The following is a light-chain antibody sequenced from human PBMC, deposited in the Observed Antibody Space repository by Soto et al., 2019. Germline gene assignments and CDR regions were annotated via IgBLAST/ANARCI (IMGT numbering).Light chain of an antibody. V-gene: IGKV3-20*01. J-gene: IGKJ1*01. CDR3: QHYNNWPWT. CDR2: GAS. CDR1: QSVSSSY. Sequence: EIVLTQSPGTLSLSPGERATLSCRASQSVSSSYLAWYQQKPGQAPSLLIYGASRRATGIPDRFSGSGAGTDFTLTISRLEPEDFAVYYCQHYNNWPWTFGQGTKVDIK.